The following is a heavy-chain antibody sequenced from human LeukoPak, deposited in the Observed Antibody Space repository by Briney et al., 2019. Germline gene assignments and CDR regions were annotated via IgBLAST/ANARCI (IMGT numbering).Heavy chain of an antibody. D-gene: IGHD6-13*01. Sequence: PGGSLRLSCAASGFTFSSYWMSWVRQAPGKGLEWVANIKQDGSEKYYVDSVKGRFTISRDNSKNTLYLQMNSLRAEDTAVYYCAKDWSGSSYHAFDIWGQGTMVTVSS. V-gene: IGHV3-7*03. CDR2: IKQDGSEK. CDR1: GFTFSSYW. CDR3: AKDWSGSSYHAFDI. J-gene: IGHJ3*02.